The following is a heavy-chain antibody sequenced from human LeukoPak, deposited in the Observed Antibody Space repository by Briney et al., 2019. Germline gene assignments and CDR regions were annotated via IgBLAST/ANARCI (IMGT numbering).Heavy chain of an antibody. CDR2: LRYDGSKK. J-gene: IGHJ4*02. CDR1: GFTFSTYG. D-gene: IGHD6-19*01. V-gene: IGHV3-30*02. CDR3: AKEKRLGWYADY. Sequence: PGGSLRLSCAASGFTFSTYGMHWVRQAPGKGLEWVAFLRYDGSKKYYADSMKGRFTISRDNSKNTLYLQMNSLRAEDTALYYCAKEKRLGWYADYWGQGTLVTVSS.